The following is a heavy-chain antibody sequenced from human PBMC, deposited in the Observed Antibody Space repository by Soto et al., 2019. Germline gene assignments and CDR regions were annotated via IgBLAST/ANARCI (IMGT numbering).Heavy chain of an antibody. J-gene: IGHJ4*02. Sequence: SETLSLTCTVSGGSISSYYWSWIRQPPGKGLEWIGYIYYSGSTNYNPSLKSRVTISVDTSKNQFSLKLSSVTAADTAVYYCARRGSGSYFDYWSQGTLVTVS. CDR3: ARRGSGSYFDY. CDR1: GGSISSYY. CDR2: IYYSGST. V-gene: IGHV4-59*01. D-gene: IGHD3-10*01.